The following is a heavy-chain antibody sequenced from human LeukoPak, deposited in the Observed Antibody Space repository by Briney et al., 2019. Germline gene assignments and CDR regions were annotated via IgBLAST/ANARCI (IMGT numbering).Heavy chain of an antibody. Sequence: SETLSLTCTVSGGSISSHYWSWIRQPPGKGLEWIGYIYYSGSTNYNPSLESRVTISVDTSKNQFSLKLSSVTAADTAVYYCAARGYRRTHGSLDVWGQGTTVTVSS. CDR1: GGSISSHY. J-gene: IGHJ6*02. V-gene: IGHV4-59*08. D-gene: IGHD3-22*01. CDR3: AARGYRRTHGSLDV. CDR2: IYYSGST.